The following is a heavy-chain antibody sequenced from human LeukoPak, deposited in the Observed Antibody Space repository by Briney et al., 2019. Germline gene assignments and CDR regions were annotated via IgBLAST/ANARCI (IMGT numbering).Heavy chain of an antibody. J-gene: IGHJ4*02. CDR3: ARSSIFDSSGYYGY. V-gene: IGHV4-30-4*07. CDR1: GGSISSGGYS. Sequence: SETLSLTCAVSGGSISSGGYSWSWIRQPPGKGLEWIGYIYYSGSTYYNPSLKSRVTISVDTSKNQFSLKLSSVTAADTAVYYCARSSIFDSSGYYGYWGQGTLVTVSS. D-gene: IGHD3-22*01. CDR2: IYYSGST.